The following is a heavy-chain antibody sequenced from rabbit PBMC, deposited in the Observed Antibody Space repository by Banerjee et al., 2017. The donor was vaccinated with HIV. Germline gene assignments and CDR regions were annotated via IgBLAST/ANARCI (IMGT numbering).Heavy chain of an antibody. J-gene: IGHJ4*01. CDR2: IYGGSSGTT. CDR1: GFSFSNKYV. D-gene: IGHD4-1*01. V-gene: IGHV1S45*01. CDR3: ARDLAGVIGWNFNL. Sequence: QEQLEESGGDLVKPEGSLTLTCTASGFSFSNKYVMCWVRQAPGKGLEWIACIYGGSSGTTYYATWAKGRFTISKTSSTTVTLQMTSLTAADTATYLCARDLAGVIGWNFNLWGPGTLVTVS.